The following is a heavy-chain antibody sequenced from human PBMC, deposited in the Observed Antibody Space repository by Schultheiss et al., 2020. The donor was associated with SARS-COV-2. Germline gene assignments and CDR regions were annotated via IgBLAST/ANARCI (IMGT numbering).Heavy chain of an antibody. CDR2: ISSNGGST. CDR1: GFTFSSYA. J-gene: IGHJ4*02. Sequence: GESLKISCAASGFTFSSYAMHWVRQAPGKGLEYVSAISSNGGSTYYADSVKGRFTISRDNSKNTLYLQMNSLRAEDTAVYYCARDRDPAPFDYWGQGTLVTVSS. D-gene: IGHD3-10*01. V-gene: IGHV3-64*04. CDR3: ARDRDPAPFDY.